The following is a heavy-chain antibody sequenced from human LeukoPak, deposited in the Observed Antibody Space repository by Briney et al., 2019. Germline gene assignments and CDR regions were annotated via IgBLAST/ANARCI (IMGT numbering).Heavy chain of an antibody. CDR1: GGSISSSSYY. CDR3: ARTSQHYDSSGPFDY. Sequence: KPSETLSLTCTVSGGSISSSSYYWGWIRQPPGKGLEWIGSIYYSGSTYYNPSLKSRVTTSVDTSKNQFSLKLSSVTAADTAVYYCARTSQHYDSSGPFDYWGQGTLVTVSS. D-gene: IGHD3-22*01. J-gene: IGHJ4*02. V-gene: IGHV4-39*07. CDR2: IYYSGST.